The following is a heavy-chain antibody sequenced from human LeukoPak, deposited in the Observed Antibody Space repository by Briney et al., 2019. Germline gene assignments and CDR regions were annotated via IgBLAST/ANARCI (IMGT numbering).Heavy chain of an antibody. V-gene: IGHV4-39*01. J-gene: IGHJ4*02. D-gene: IGHD6-19*01. CDR2: IYHSGST. CDR3: ARHSSGWGNLDY. Sequence: SETLSLTCTVSGGSISSSSYYWGWIRQPPGKGLEWIGSIYHSGSTYYNPSLKSRVTISVDTSKNQFSLKLSSVTAADTAVYYCARHSSGWGNLDYWGQGTLVTVSS. CDR1: GGSISSSSYY.